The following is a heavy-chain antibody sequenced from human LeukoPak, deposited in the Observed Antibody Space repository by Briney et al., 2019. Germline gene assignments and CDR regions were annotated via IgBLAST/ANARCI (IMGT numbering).Heavy chain of an antibody. J-gene: IGHJ4*02. Sequence: SETLSLTCIVSGGSISSSSYYWGWIRQPPGKGLEWIGSIYYSGSTYYNPSLKSRVTISVDTSKNQFSLKLSSVTAADTAVYYCARVVSSWYYFDYWGQGTLVTVSS. CDR3: ARVVSSWYYFDY. CDR2: IYYSGST. D-gene: IGHD6-13*01. CDR1: GGSISSSSYY. V-gene: IGHV4-39*07.